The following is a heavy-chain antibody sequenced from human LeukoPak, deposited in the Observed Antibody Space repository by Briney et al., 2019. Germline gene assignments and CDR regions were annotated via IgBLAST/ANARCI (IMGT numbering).Heavy chain of an antibody. CDR3: ASSRHYYGSGPTYWFDP. CDR1: GYTFTGYY. CDR2: INPNSGGT. J-gene: IGHJ5*02. V-gene: IGHV1-2*02. Sequence: ASVKVSCKASGYTFTGYYMHWVRQAPGQGLEWMGWINPNSGGTNYAQKFQGRVTMTRDTSISTAYMELSRLRSDDTAVYYCASSRHYYGSGPTYWFDPWGQGTLVTVSS. D-gene: IGHD3-10*01.